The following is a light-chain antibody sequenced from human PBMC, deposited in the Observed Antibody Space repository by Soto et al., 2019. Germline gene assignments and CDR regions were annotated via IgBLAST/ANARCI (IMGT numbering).Light chain of an antibody. J-gene: IGKJ5*01. CDR1: QSVGGSF. CDR2: HTS. Sequence: ETVLTQSPGTLSLSPGERATLSCSASQSVGGSFLAWYQQRPGQAPRLLIYHTSYRATGIPDRFSGSESGTDFTLTISRLEPEDFAVFYCQHYDSLPITFGQGTRLEIK. CDR3: QHYDSLPIT. V-gene: IGKV3-20*01.